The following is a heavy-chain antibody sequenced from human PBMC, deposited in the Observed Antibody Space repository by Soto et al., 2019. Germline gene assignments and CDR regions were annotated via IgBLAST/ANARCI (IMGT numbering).Heavy chain of an antibody. CDR3: ARGNWNVSMDV. CDR1: GGSISSGGYY. V-gene: IGHV4-31*03. J-gene: IGHJ6*02. Sequence: SETLSLTCTVSGGSISSGGYYWSWIRQHPGKGLEWIGYIYYSGSTYYNPSLKSRVTISVDTSKNQFSLKLSSVTAADTAVYYCARGNWNVSMDVWDQGTTVTVSS. CDR2: IYYSGST. D-gene: IGHD1-20*01.